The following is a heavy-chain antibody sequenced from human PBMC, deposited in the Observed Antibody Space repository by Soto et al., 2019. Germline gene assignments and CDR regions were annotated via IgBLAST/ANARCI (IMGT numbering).Heavy chain of an antibody. CDR1: GFTFSSYA. CDR3: AKGDCSGGSCYFSAFDI. CDR2: ISGNGTTT. D-gene: IGHD2-15*01. Sequence: GGSLILSCAASGFTFSSYAMSWVRQAPGKGLEWVAVISGNGTTTYYTESVKGRFTISRDNSKNTLFLQMNSLRAEDTAVYFCAKGDCSGGSCYFSAFDIWGQGTMVTVSS. J-gene: IGHJ3*02. V-gene: IGHV3-23*01.